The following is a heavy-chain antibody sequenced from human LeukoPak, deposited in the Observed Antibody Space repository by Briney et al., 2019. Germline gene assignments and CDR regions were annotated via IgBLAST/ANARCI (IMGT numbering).Heavy chain of an antibody. D-gene: IGHD4-17*01. V-gene: IGHV4-59*01. Sequence: SETLSLTCSASGGSISSYYWSWIQQPPGKGLEWFGYIYYSGSTNYNPSLKSRVTISVDTSKNQFSLKLSSVTAADTAVYYCARVVVVSRTTPYFDYWGQGTLVTVSS. J-gene: IGHJ4*02. CDR3: ARVVVVSRTTPYFDY. CDR2: IYYSGST. CDR1: GGSISSYY.